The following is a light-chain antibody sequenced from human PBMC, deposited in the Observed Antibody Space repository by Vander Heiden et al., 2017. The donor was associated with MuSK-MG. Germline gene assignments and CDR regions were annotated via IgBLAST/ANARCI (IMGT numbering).Light chain of an antibody. CDR3: QQSYRTPHT. J-gene: IGKJ3*01. CDR1: QSISSY. CDR2: AAS. Sequence: DIQMTKSPSSLSASVGDRVTITCRASQSISSYLNWYQQKPGKAPKLLIYAASSLQSGVPSRFSGSGSGTDFTLTISRLQPEDFATYYCQQSYRTPHTFGPGTKVDIK. V-gene: IGKV1-39*01.